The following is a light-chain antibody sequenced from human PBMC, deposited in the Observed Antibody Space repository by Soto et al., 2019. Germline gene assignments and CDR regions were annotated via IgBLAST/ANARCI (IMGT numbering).Light chain of an antibody. J-gene: IGLJ2*01. CDR1: SGYSNYK. CDR3: GADHGSGNNFVV. V-gene: IGLV9-49*01. Sequence: QSVLTQPPSVSASLGASVTLTCTLSSGYSNYKVDWYQQRPGKGPRFVMRVGTGGIVGSKGDGIPDRFSVLGSGLNRYLTIKNIQEEDESDYHCGADHGSGNNFVVFGGGTKLTVL. CDR2: VGTGGIVG.